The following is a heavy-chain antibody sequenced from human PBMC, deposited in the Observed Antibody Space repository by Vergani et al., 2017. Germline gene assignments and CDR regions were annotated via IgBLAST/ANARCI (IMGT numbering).Heavy chain of an antibody. D-gene: IGHD6-6*01. Sequence: QVTLKESGPVLVKPTETLTLTCTVSGFSLSNARMGVSWIRQPPGKALEWLAHIFSIDEKSYSTSLKSRLTISKDTSKSQVVLTMTNMDPVDTATNYCAQTYSSSPLYYYMDVWGKGTTVTVSS. CDR2: IFSIDEK. J-gene: IGHJ6*03. CDR1: GFSLSNARMG. CDR3: AQTYSSSPLYYYMDV. V-gene: IGHV2-26*01.